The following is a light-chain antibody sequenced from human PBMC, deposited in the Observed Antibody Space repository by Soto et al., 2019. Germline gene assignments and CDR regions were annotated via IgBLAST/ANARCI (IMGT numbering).Light chain of an antibody. V-gene: IGKV3-20*01. J-gene: IGKJ1*01. CDR1: QSISSTY. Sequence: EIVLMQSPGTLSLSPGERATFSCRASQSISSTYLAWYQQKPGQAPRLLINGASSRATGIPDRFSGSGSGTDFTLTINRLEPEDFAVYYCQQYGYSRTFGQGTKVDIK. CDR3: QQYGYSRT. CDR2: GAS.